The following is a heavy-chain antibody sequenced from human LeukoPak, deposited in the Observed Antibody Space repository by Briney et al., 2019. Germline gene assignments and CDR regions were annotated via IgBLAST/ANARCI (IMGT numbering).Heavy chain of an antibody. J-gene: IGHJ5*02. D-gene: IGHD1-26*01. V-gene: IGHV4-34*01. CDR2: MTDSGRT. CDR3: ARSNSGSYGWFDP. Sequence: SETLSLTCAVYDESLNGYYWSWIRQPPGKGLEWIGEMTDSGRTTYNPSLKSRATISAERSKNQFSLKLRSMTAADTAVYYCARSNSGSYGWFDPWGQGTLVTVSS. CDR1: DESLNGYY.